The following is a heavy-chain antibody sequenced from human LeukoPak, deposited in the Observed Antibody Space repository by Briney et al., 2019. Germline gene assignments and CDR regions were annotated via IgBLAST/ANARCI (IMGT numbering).Heavy chain of an antibody. D-gene: IGHD3-10*01. V-gene: IGHV3-7*01. CDR1: GFTVSSNY. CDR2: IKQDGSEK. CDR3: ARDESSLWFGEQNWFDP. Sequence: PGGSLRLSCAASGFTVSSNYISWVRQAPGKGLEWVANIKQDGSEKYYVDSVKGRFTISRDNAKNSLYLQMNSLRAEDTAVYYCARDESSLWFGEQNWFDPWGQGTLVTVSS. J-gene: IGHJ5*02.